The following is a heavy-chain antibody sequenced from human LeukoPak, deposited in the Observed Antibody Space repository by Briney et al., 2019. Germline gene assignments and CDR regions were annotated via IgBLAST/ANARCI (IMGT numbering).Heavy chain of an antibody. Sequence: PSETLSLTCAVYVGSFSGYYWSWIRQPPGKGLEWIGEINHSGSTNYNPSLKSRVTISVDTSKNQFSLKLSSVTAADTAVYYCARAPPRDYGSRSCIRGVDYWGQGTLVTVSS. CDR3: ARAPPRDYGSRSCIRGVDY. J-gene: IGHJ4*02. CDR2: INHSGST. CDR1: VGSFSGYY. D-gene: IGHD3-10*01. V-gene: IGHV4-34*01.